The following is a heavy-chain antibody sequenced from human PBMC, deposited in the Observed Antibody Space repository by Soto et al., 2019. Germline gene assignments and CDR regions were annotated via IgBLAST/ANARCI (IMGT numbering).Heavy chain of an antibody. D-gene: IGHD6-13*01. V-gene: IGHV4-59*01. CDR3: AAGEASSRNLAPYYLDF. Sequence: SETLSLTCTVSGGSMRNYFWTWIRQPPGKGLEWIGYIHYSGTTSFFPSYNPSLRSRVTISEDTSKNQFSLKLLSVTTADTAVYFCAAGEASSRNLAPYYLDFWGQGTLVTVS. CDR1: GGSMRNYF. CDR2: IHYSGTT. J-gene: IGHJ4*02.